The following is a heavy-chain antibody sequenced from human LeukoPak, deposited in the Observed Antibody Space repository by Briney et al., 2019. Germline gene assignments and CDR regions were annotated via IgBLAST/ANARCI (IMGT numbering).Heavy chain of an antibody. J-gene: IGHJ5*02. CDR2: ISNGNT. D-gene: IGHD2-8*01. Sequence: PGRSLRLSCAASGFPFSNHAMSWVRQPPGKGLEWVSAISNGNTYYADSVRGRFTISRDDSRNMVYLQMNSLRAEDTARYYCVREAGYCATVCLKSNWFDPWGQGTLVTVSS. V-gene: IGHV3-23*01. CDR1: GFPFSNHA. CDR3: VREAGYCATVCLKSNWFDP.